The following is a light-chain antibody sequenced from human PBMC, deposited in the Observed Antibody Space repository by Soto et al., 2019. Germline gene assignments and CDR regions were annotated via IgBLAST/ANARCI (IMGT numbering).Light chain of an antibody. J-gene: IGKJ3*01. CDR3: QQYDNLPLT. CDR2: DAS. V-gene: IGKV1-33*01. Sequence: DIQMTQSPSSLSASVGDRVTITCQASQDISNYLNWYQQKPGKVPKLLIYDASNLETGVPSRFSGSGSGTDFTFTISSLQAEDIATYYCQQYDNLPLTFGPGTKVDIK. CDR1: QDISNY.